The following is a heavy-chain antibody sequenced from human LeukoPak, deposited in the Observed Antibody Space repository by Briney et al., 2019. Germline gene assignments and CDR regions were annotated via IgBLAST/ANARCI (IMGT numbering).Heavy chain of an antibody. D-gene: IGHD3-3*01. CDR2: ISYDGSNK. J-gene: IGHJ4*02. V-gene: IGHV3-30*04. Sequence: GGSLRLSCAASGFTFSSYAMHWVRQAPGKGLEWAAVISYDGSNKYYADSVKGRFTISRDNSKNMLYLQMNSLRAEDTAVYYCARNHDFWSGPYYFDYWGQGTLVTVSS. CDR3: ARNHDFWSGPYYFDY. CDR1: GFTFSSYA.